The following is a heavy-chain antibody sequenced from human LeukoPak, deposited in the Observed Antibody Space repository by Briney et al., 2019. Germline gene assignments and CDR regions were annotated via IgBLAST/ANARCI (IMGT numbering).Heavy chain of an antibody. V-gene: IGHV4-39*01. CDR2: IYYGGST. CDR3: ARSPGYSSGWRELDHFDY. CDR1: GGSISSSSYY. J-gene: IGHJ4*02. D-gene: IGHD6-19*01. Sequence: PSETLSLTCTVSGGSISSSSYYWGWIRQPPGKGLEWIGSIYYGGSTYYNPSLKSRITISVDTSKNQFSLKLNSVTAADTAVYYCARSPGYSSGWRELDHFDYWGQGTLVTVSS.